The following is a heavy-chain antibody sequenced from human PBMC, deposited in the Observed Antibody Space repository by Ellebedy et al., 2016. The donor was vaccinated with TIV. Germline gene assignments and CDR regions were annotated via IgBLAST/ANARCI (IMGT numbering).Heavy chain of an antibody. CDR3: AAAVDTSRGAFDI. D-gene: IGHD6-13*01. Sequence: GESLKISXAASGFIASSNYMSWVRQAPVRGLEWVSVLYSSGGKNYADSVKGRFTISRDKSKNTLYLQMNGLRVEDTAVYYCAAAVDTSRGAFDIWGQGTVVNVSS. CDR1: GFIASSNY. J-gene: IGHJ3*02. V-gene: IGHV3-53*01. CDR2: LYSSGGK.